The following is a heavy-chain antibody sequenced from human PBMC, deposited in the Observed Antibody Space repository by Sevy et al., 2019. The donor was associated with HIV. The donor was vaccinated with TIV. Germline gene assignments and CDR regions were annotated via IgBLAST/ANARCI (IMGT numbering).Heavy chain of an antibody. V-gene: IGHV3-21*01. Sequence: GGSLRLSCAASGFTFSSYSMNWVRQAPGKGLEWVSSISSSSSYIYYEDSVKGRFTISRDNAKNSLYLQMNSLRAEDTAVYYCARGLSAKGFYCGGYCYSPDAFDSWGQGTMVTVSS. CDR3: ARGLSAKGFYCGGYCYSPDAFDS. CDR1: GFTFSSYS. CDR2: ISSSSSYI. J-gene: IGHJ3*02. D-gene: IGHD2-21*02.